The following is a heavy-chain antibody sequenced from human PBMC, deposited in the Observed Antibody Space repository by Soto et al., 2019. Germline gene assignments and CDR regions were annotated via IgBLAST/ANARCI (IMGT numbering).Heavy chain of an antibody. V-gene: IGHV1-3*01. J-gene: IGHJ4*02. CDR2: INVGNGNT. CDR1: GYTFTSYA. D-gene: IGHD2-15*01. Sequence: QVQLVQSGAEVKKPGPSVKVSCKASGYTFTSYAIHWVRQAPGQRLEWMGWINVGNGNTKYSQKFQGRVTFTRDTSASTAFMELSSLRSEDTAVYYCAGVYCSGGSCYPIDYWGQGTLVTVSS. CDR3: AGVYCSGGSCYPIDY.